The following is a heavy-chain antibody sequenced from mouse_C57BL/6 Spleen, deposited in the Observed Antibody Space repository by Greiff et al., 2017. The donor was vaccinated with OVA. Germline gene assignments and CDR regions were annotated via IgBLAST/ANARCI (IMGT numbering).Heavy chain of an antibody. Sequence: EVQGVESGGGLVKPGGSLKLSCAASGFTFSDYGMHWVRQAPEKGLEWVAYISSGSSTIYYADTVKGRFTISRDNAKNTLFLQMTRLRSEDTAMYYCARPQDSSGYPYYFDYWGQGTTLTVSS. CDR1: GFTFSDYG. CDR2: ISSGSSTI. D-gene: IGHD3-2*02. CDR3: ARPQDSSGYPYYFDY. V-gene: IGHV5-17*01. J-gene: IGHJ2*01.